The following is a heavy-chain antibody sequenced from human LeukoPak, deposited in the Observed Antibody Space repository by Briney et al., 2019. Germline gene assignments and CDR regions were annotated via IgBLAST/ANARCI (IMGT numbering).Heavy chain of an antibody. Sequence: SETLSLTCAVYGGSFSDYYWSWIRQPPGKGLEWIGEINHSGSTNYNPSLKSRVTISVDTSKNQFSLKLSSVTAADTAVYYCARVKGIRLFDYWGQGTLVTVSS. V-gene: IGHV4-34*01. D-gene: IGHD3-10*01. CDR2: INHSGST. J-gene: IGHJ4*02. CDR1: GGSFSDYY. CDR3: ARVKGIRLFDY.